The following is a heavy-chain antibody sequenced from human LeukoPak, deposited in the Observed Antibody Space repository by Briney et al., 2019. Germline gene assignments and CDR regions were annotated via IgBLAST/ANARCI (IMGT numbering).Heavy chain of an antibody. CDR2: IYYSGST. V-gene: IGHV4-31*03. Sequence: SQTLSLTCTASGGSISSGGYYWSWIRQHPGKGLEWIGYIYYSGSTYYNPSLKSRVTISVDTSKNQFSPKLSSVTAADTAVYYCAREKAAGYCSSTSCLNWFDPWGQGTLVTVSS. CDR3: AREKAAGYCSSTSCLNWFDP. CDR1: GGSISSGGYY. J-gene: IGHJ5*02. D-gene: IGHD2-2*01.